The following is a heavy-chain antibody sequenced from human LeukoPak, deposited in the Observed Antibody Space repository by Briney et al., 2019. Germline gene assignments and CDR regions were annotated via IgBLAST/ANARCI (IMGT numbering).Heavy chain of an antibody. D-gene: IGHD5-24*01. J-gene: IGHJ4*02. V-gene: IGHV3-66*01. CDR2: IYSGGST. CDR1: GFTVSSNY. CDR3: ARDRDGYELTFDY. Sequence: GGSLRLSCAASGFTVSSNYMSWVRQAPGKGLEWVSVIYSGGSTYYADSVKGRFTISRDNSKNTLYLQMNSLRAEDTAVYYCARDRDGYELTFDYWGQGTLVTVSS.